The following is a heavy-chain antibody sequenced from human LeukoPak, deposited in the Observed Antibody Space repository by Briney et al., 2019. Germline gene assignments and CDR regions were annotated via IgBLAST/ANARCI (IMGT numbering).Heavy chain of an antibody. V-gene: IGHV1-2*02. Sequence: ASVKVSCKASGYTFTGYYMHWVRQAPGQGLEWMGWINPNSGGTNYAQKFQGRVTMTRDTSISTAYMELSRLRSDDTGVYYCARDRGYCSSTSCYTGVYYYYYYMDVWGKGTTVTVSS. D-gene: IGHD2-2*02. CDR3: ARDRGYCSSTSCYTGVYYYYYYMDV. J-gene: IGHJ6*03. CDR1: GYTFTGYY. CDR2: INPNSGGT.